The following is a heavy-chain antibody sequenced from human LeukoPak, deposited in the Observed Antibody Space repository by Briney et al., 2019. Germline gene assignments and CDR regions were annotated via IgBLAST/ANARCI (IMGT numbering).Heavy chain of an antibody. CDR1: GGSISSSSYY. V-gene: IGHV4-39*07. CDR2: IYYSGST. J-gene: IGHJ5*02. D-gene: IGHD3-10*01. CDR3: ARVRAVRGLSWFDP. Sequence: SETLSLTCTVSGGSISSSSYYWGWIRQPPGKGLEWIGSIYYSGSTYYNPSLKSRVTISVDTSKNQFSLKLSSVTAADTAVYYCARVRAVRGLSWFDPWGQGTLVTVSS.